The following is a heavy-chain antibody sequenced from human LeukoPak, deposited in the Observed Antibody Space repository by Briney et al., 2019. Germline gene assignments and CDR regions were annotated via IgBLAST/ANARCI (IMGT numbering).Heavy chain of an antibody. J-gene: IGHJ4*02. CDR2: ISWNSGSI. CDR1: GFTFDDYA. V-gene: IGHV3-9*01. Sequence: GGSLRLSCAASGFTFDDYAMHWVRHAPGKGLEWVSGISWNSGSIGYADSVKGRFTISRDNAKNSLYLQMNSLRAEDAALYYCAKDLHYDSSGYFDYWGQGTLVTVSS. D-gene: IGHD3-22*01. CDR3: AKDLHYDSSGYFDY.